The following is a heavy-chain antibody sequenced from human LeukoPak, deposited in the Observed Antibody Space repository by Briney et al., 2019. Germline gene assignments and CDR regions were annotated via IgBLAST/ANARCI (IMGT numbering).Heavy chain of an antibody. CDR1: GFSLSTSGVG. CDR2: IYWDDDK. Sequence: SGPTLVKPTQTLTLTCTFSGFSLSTSGVGVGWIRQPPGKALEWPALIYWDDDKRYSPSLKSRLTITKDTSKNQVVLTMTNMDPVDTATYYCVKDDHYFDYWGQGTLVTVSS. V-gene: IGHV2-5*02. D-gene: IGHD3-3*01. J-gene: IGHJ4*02. CDR3: VKDDHYFDY.